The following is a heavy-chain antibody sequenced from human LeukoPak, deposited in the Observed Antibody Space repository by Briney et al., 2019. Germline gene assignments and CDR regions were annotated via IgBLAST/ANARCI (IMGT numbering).Heavy chain of an antibody. D-gene: IGHD3/OR15-3a*01. CDR3: AKTSFGSYVFWAFDY. J-gene: IGHJ4*02. CDR2: ISAGGGST. CDR1: GFTFSTSA. Sequence: GGSLRLSCAASGFTFSTSAMSWVRQAPGKGLEWVSVISAGGGSTNYADSVKGRFTISRDNSKNTLYLQMNSLRAEDTAVYYCAKTSFGSYVFWAFDYWGQGTLVTVSS. V-gene: IGHV3-23*01.